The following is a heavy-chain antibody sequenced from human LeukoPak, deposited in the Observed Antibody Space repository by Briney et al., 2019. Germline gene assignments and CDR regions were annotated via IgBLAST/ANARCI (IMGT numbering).Heavy chain of an antibody. CDR2: IYHSGKT. J-gene: IGHJ5*02. CDR3: ARDRIAVSDPPNWFDP. V-gene: IGHV4-38-2*02. CDR1: GYSISRGYY. Sequence: KPSETLSLTCAVSGYSISRGYYWGWIRQPPGKGLEWIGSIYHSGKTYYNPSLKSRVTISVDTSKNQFSLNLSSVTAADTAVYFCARDRIAVSDPPNWFDPWGQGTLVTVSS. D-gene: IGHD6-19*01.